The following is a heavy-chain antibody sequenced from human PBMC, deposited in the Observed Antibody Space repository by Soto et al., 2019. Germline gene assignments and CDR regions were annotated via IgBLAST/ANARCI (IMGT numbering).Heavy chain of an antibody. CDR3: ARGWGYESSDYYYAY. V-gene: IGHV1-69*01. D-gene: IGHD3-22*01. CDR1: GGTFSTHA. Sequence: QVQLVQSGAEVRKPGSSVKVSCKASGGTFSTHAISWVRQAPGQGLEWMGGIIPMFGTANHAQKFQGRVTISADASKNTAYLERGRLRSEETGIYYCARGWGYESSDYYYAYWGQGTLVIVSS. CDR2: IIPMFGTA. J-gene: IGHJ4*02.